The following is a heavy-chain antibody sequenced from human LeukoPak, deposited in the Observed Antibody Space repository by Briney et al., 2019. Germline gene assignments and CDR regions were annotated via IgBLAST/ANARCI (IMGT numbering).Heavy chain of an antibody. J-gene: IGHJ6*02. CDR1: GFTFDDYA. Sequence: GGSLRLSCAASGFTFDDYAMHWVRQAPGKGLEWVSGISWNSGSIGYADSVKGRFTISRDNAKNSLYLQMNSLRAEDTALYYCARAQLRFFGYGMDVWGQGTTVTVSS. CDR2: ISWNSGSI. CDR3: ARAQLRFFGYGMDV. V-gene: IGHV3-9*01. D-gene: IGHD3-3*01.